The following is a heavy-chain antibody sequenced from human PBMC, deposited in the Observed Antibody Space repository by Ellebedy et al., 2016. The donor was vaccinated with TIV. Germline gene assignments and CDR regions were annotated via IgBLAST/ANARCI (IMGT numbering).Heavy chain of an antibody. D-gene: IGHD6-19*01. V-gene: IGHV4-59*01. CDR2: IYYSGST. CDR3: AREAPNSSGWLWFDP. Sequence: SETLSLTCTVSGGSISSYYWSWIRQPPGKGLEWIGYIYYSGSTNYNPSLKSRVTISVDTSKNQFSLKLSSVTAADTAVYYCAREAPNSSGWLWFDPWGQGTLVTVSS. CDR1: GGSISSYY. J-gene: IGHJ5*02.